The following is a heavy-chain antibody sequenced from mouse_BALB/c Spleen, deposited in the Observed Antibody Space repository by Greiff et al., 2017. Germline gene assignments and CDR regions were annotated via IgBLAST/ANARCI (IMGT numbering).Heavy chain of an antibody. CDR1: GYTFTSYW. CDR2: IYPSDCYT. J-gene: IGHJ3*01. Sequence: QVQLQQPGAELVRPGASVKLSCKASGYTFTSYWINWVKQRPGQGLEWSVNIYPSDCYTNYNQKFKDKATLTVDKSSSTAYMQFSSPTSEDSAVYYGTRYTYDGSWFDYWGQGTLVNVSA. CDR3: TRYTYDGSWFDY. V-gene: IGHV1-69*02. D-gene: IGHD2-14*01.